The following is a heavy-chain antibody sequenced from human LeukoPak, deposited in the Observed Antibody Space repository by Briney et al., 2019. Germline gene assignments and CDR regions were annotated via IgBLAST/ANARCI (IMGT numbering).Heavy chain of an antibody. CDR1: GYTFTSYD. D-gene: IGHD3-22*01. CDR2: MNPNSGNT. Sequence: ASVKVSCKASGYTFTSYDINWVRQATGQGLEWMGWMNPNSGNTGYAQKFQGRVTMTRNTSISTAYMELSSLRSEDTAVYYCVRAHTMIVVVTYYYYMDVWGKGTTVTVSS. J-gene: IGHJ6*03. CDR3: VRAHTMIVVVTYYYYMDV. V-gene: IGHV1-8*02.